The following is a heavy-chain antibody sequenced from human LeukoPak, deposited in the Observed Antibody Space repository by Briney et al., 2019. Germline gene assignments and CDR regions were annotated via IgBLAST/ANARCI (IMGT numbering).Heavy chain of an antibody. V-gene: IGHV7-4-1*02. CDR2: INTNTGNP. D-gene: IGHD5-12*01. J-gene: IGHJ4*02. CDR3: ARVGEGDIVATIDFDY. CDR1: GYTFTSYA. Sequence: ASVKVSCKASGYTFTSYAMNWVRQAPGQGLEWMGWINTNTGNPTYAQGFTGRFVFSLDTSVSTAYLQISSLKAEDTAVYYCARVGEGDIVATIDFDYWGQGTLVTVSS.